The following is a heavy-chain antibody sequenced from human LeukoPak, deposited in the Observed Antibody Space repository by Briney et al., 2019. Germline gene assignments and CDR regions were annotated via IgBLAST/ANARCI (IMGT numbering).Heavy chain of an antibody. V-gene: IGHV1-8*01. CDR1: GYTFTSYD. CDR2: MNPNSGNT. Sequence: GASVKVSCKASGYTFTSYDINWVRQATGQGLEWMGWMNPNSGNTGYAQKFQGRVTMTRNTSISTAYMELSSLRSEDTAVYYCARGRITMVRGVKPPFGYWGQGTLVTVSS. CDR3: ARGRITMVRGVKPPFGY. D-gene: IGHD3-10*01. J-gene: IGHJ4*02.